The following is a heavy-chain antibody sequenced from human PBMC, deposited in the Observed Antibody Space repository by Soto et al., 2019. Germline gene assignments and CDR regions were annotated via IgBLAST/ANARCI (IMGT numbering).Heavy chain of an antibody. CDR2: ISGSGGST. CDR3: AKDGYSSGEYYFDY. D-gene: IGHD6-19*01. J-gene: IGHJ4*02. CDR1: GFTFSSYA. V-gene: IGHV3-23*01. Sequence: GSLRLSCAASGFTFSSYAMSWVRQAPGKGLEWVSAISGSGGSTYYADSVKGRFTISRDNSRNTLYLQMNSLRAEDTAVYYCAKDGYSSGEYYFDYWGQGTLVTVSS.